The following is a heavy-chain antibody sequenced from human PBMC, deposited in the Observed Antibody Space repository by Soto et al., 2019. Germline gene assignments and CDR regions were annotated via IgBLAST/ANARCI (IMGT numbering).Heavy chain of an antibody. CDR1: GFTFSSYA. J-gene: IGHJ4*02. Sequence: GGSLRLSCAASGFTFSSYAMSWVRQAPGKGLEWVSAISGSGGSTYYADSVKGRFTISRDNSKNTLYLQMNSLRAEDTAVYYCAKVLGQITIFGVVPLDYWGQGTRVTVAS. V-gene: IGHV3-23*01. D-gene: IGHD3-3*01. CDR2: ISGSGGST. CDR3: AKVLGQITIFGVVPLDY.